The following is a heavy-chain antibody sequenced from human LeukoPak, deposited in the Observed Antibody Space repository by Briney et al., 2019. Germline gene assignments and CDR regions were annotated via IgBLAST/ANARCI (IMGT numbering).Heavy chain of an antibody. Sequence: GASVKVSCKASGYTFTGYYMHRVRQAPGQGLEWMGWINPNSGGTNYAQKFQGRVTMTRDTSISTAYMELSRLRSDDTAVYYCARGFYVWGSYRSPPFDYWGQGTLVTVSS. CDR1: GYTFTGYY. CDR2: INPNSGGT. D-gene: IGHD3-16*02. CDR3: ARGFYVWGSYRSPPFDY. J-gene: IGHJ4*02. V-gene: IGHV1-2*02.